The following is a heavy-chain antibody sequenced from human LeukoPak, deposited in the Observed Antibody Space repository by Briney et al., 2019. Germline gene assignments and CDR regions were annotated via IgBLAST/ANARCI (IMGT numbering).Heavy chain of an antibody. CDR3: VKDRSGSFSFDC. D-gene: IGHD1-26*01. CDR1: GFTFSNYA. V-gene: IGHV3-33*06. CDR2: IWYDGSNK. J-gene: IGHJ4*02. Sequence: GGSLRLSCAASGFTFSNYAMHWVRQAPGKGLEWVAVIWYDGSNKYYADSVRGRFTISRDNSKNTLFLLMNSLRAKDTAVYYCVKDRSGSFSFDCWGQGTLVTVSS.